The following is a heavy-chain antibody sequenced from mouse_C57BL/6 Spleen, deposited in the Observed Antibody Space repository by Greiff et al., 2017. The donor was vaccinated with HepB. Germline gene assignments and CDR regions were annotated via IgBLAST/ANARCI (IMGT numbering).Heavy chain of an antibody. CDR2: IDPETGGT. CDR1: GYTFTDYE. Sequence: VQLQQSGAELVRPGASVTLSCKASGYTFTDYEMHWVKQTPVHGLEWIGAIDPETGGTAYNQKFKGKALLTADNSSSTAYMELRSLTSEDSAVYYCTRTYYGSSYYFDYWGQGTTLTVSS. V-gene: IGHV1-15*01. CDR3: TRTYYGSSYYFDY. D-gene: IGHD1-1*01. J-gene: IGHJ2*01.